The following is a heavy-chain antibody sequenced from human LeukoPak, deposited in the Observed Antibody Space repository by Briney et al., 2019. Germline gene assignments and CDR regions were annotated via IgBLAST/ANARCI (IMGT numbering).Heavy chain of an antibody. CDR2: INPSGGST. Sequence: GASVKVSCKASGFTFTSYYIHWVRQAPGQGLEWMGIINPSGGSTSYAQKFQGRLTMTRDMFTSTDYMELTSLTSDDTAVYYCARDNSVGETAWWFDPWGQGTLVTVSS. J-gene: IGHJ5*02. V-gene: IGHV1-46*01. CDR3: ARDNSVGETAWWFDP. CDR1: GFTFTSYY. D-gene: IGHD1-26*01.